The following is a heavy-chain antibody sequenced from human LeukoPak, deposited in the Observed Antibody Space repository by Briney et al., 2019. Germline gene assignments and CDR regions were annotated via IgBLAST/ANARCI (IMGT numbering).Heavy chain of an antibody. CDR3: ARLLGGYYFDY. V-gene: IGHV3-33*01. Sequence: GGSLRLSCAASGFTFSNYAIHWVRQAPGKGLEWMGLIWPDGNDEYYADSVRGRFTNSRDNSKNTLYLQMNSLRAEDTAVYYCARLLGGYYFDYWGQGTLVTVSS. CDR1: GFTFSNYA. D-gene: IGHD7-27*01. J-gene: IGHJ4*02. CDR2: IWPDGNDE.